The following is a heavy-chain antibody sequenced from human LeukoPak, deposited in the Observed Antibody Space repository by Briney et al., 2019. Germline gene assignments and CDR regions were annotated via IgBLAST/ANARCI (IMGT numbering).Heavy chain of an antibody. J-gene: IGHJ4*02. CDR3: AKDTPPYYYDSGGYPDY. V-gene: IGHV3-43*02. Sequence: GGSLRLSCAASGFTFDDYAMRWVRQAPGKGLEWVSLISGDGGSTYYADSVKGQFTISRDNSKNSLHLQMNSLRTEDTALYYCAKDTPPYYYDSGGYPDYWGQGTLVTVSS. D-gene: IGHD3-22*01. CDR1: GFTFDDYA. CDR2: ISGDGGST.